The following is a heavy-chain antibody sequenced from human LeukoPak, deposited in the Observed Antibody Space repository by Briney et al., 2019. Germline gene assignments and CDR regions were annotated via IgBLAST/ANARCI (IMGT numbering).Heavy chain of an antibody. J-gene: IGHJ5*02. CDR3: ARDRASGWFDP. Sequence: SETLSLTCTVSGGSFSSYYWSWVRQPAGKGLEWVGPIYTSGSTNYNPSLKSRVTMSVDTSKNQFSLKLSSVTAAHTAVYYCARDRASGWFDPWGQGAQVTDSS. D-gene: IGHD2-15*01. CDR2: IYTSGST. V-gene: IGHV4-4*07. CDR1: GGSFSSYY.